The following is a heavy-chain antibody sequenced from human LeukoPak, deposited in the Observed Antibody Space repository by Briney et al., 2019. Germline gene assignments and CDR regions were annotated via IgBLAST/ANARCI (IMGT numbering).Heavy chain of an antibody. D-gene: IGHD3-10*01. V-gene: IGHV4-34*01. CDR1: GVSLNGYY. CDR3: ARAYYSTSWFPH. J-gene: IGHJ5*02. Sequence: SETLSLTCAVSGVSLNGYYWGWIRQTPGKGLEWIGEINHSGRTNYNPSLKSRVTISADTSKNQFSLELRSVTAADTAVYYCARAYYSTSWFPHWGQGALVTVSS. CDR2: INHSGRT.